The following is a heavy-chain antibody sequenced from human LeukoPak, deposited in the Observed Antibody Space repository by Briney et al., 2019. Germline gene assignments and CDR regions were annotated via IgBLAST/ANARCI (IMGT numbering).Heavy chain of an antibody. CDR2: IGADAGST. J-gene: IGHJ4*02. V-gene: IGHV3-23*01. CDR3: AKDDSGGYFPDF. D-gene: IGHD3-22*01. CDR1: GFTFSDCA. Sequence: QTGGSLRLSCAASGFTFSDCAMTWVRQAPGKGLEWDSAIGADAGSTYYADSVKGRFTISRDNSKNTLYLQMNSLRAEDTALYYCAKDDSGGYFPDFWGQGTLVTVSS.